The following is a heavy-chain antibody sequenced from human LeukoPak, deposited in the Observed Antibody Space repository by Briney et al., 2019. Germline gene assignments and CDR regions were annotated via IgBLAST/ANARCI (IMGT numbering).Heavy chain of an antibody. V-gene: IGHV3-30*02. CDR2: IRYDGSNK. J-gene: IGHJ4*02. CDR1: GFTFSSYG. CDR3: AIPGIAVAGTGVDY. Sequence: GGSLRLSCAASGFTFSSYGMHWVRQAPGKGLEWVAFIRYDGSNKYYADSVKGRFTISRDNSKNTLYLQMNSLRAEDTAVYYCAIPGIAVAGTGVDYWGQGTLVTVSS. D-gene: IGHD6-19*01.